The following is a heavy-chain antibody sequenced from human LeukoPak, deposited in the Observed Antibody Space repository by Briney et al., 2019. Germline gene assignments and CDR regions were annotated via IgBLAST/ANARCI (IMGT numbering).Heavy chain of an antibody. CDR2: IYSGGST. CDR3: ARKHYYDSSGFFPPMDY. Sequence: GGSLSLSCAASGFTVSSDSMSWVRQAPGKGLEWVSVIYSGGSTFYADSVKGRFTISRDNSKNTLYLQMNSLRAEDTAVYYCARKHYYDSSGFFPPMDYWGQGTLVTVSS. CDR1: GFTVSSDS. D-gene: IGHD3-22*01. V-gene: IGHV3-66*01. J-gene: IGHJ4*02.